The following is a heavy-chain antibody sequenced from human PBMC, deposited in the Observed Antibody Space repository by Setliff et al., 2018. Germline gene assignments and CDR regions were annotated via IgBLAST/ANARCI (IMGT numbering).Heavy chain of an antibody. CDR2: INHSGTT. D-gene: IGHD3-3*02. CDR3: ARHLWGRYMAESSDYFDY. J-gene: IGHJ4*02. CDR1: GGSFSSFY. V-gene: IGHV4-34*01. Sequence: SETLSLTCTVYGGSFSSFYWSWIRQPPGKGLEWIGEINHSGTTNYNPSLEGRVTISVDTSNNQFSLKLSSVTAADTAVYYCARHLWGRYMAESSDYFDYWGQGSRVTVSS.